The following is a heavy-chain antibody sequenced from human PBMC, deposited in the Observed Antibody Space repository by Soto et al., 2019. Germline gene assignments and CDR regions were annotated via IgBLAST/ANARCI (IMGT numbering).Heavy chain of an antibody. CDR2: ISYDGSNK. CDR3: AIHSYGSFDY. D-gene: IGHD4-17*01. CDR1: GFTFSSYG. J-gene: IGHJ4*02. Sequence: GGSLRLSCAASGFTFSSYGMHWVRQAPGKGLEWVAVISYDGSNKYYADSVKGRFTISRDNSKNTLYLQMNSLRAEDTAVYYCAIHSYGSFDYWGQGTLVTVSS. V-gene: IGHV3-30*03.